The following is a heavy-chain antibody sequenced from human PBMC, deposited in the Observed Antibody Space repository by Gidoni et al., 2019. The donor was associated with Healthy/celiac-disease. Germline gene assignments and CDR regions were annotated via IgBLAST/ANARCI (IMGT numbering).Heavy chain of an antibody. CDR3: ARDPDQGYCSGGSCYSIDY. Sequence: QVQLVQSGAEVKKPGASVKVSCTASGYTLTRYGISWVRQAPGQGLEWMGWISAYNGNTNYAQKLQGRVTMTTDTSTSTAYMELRSLRSDDTAVYYCARDPDQGYCSGGSCYSIDYWGQGTLVTVSS. CDR2: ISAYNGNT. D-gene: IGHD2-15*01. V-gene: IGHV1-18*01. J-gene: IGHJ4*02. CDR1: GYTLTRYG.